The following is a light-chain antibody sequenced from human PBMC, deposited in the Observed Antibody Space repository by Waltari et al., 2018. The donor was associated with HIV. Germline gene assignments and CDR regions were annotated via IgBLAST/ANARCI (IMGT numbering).Light chain of an antibody. V-gene: IGLV1-40*01. J-gene: IGLJ1*01. CDR3: QSYDSSLSGYV. CDR1: SSTIGAGYD. CDR2: GSS. Sequence: QSVLTQPPSVSGAPGPRVTISCTGSSSTIGAGYDVHWYQPLPGTAPKLLIYGSSNRPSGVPDRFSGAKSGTSASLAITGLQAEDEADYYCQSYDSSLSGYVFGTGTKVTVL.